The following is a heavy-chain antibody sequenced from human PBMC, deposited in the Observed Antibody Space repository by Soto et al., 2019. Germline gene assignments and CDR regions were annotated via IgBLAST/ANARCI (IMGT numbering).Heavy chain of an antibody. CDR3: AKASPGGDYGSGSYTLDY. D-gene: IGHD3-10*01. CDR2: ISGSGGST. Sequence: GGSLRLSCAASGFTFSSYAMSWVRQAPGKGLEWVSAISGSGGSTYYADSVKGRFTISRDNSKNTLYLQMNSLRAEDTAVYYCAKASPGGDYGSGSYTLDYWGQGTLVTVSS. CDR1: GFTFSSYA. J-gene: IGHJ4*02. V-gene: IGHV3-23*01.